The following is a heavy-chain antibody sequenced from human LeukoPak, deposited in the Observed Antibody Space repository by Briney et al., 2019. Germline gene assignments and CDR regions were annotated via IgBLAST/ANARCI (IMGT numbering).Heavy chain of an antibody. CDR3: ARVWWLRTYYSDT. J-gene: IGHJ4*02. V-gene: IGHV3-48*02. D-gene: IGHD5-12*01. Sequence: GGSLRLSCTASGFTFSTYTMHWVRQAPGKGLEWVASISGSSSSIYYADSVKGRITISRDNAKKSLYLQMDGLRDEDTAVYYCARVWWLRTYYSDTWGQGTVVTVSS. CDR2: ISGSSSSI. CDR1: GFTFSTYT.